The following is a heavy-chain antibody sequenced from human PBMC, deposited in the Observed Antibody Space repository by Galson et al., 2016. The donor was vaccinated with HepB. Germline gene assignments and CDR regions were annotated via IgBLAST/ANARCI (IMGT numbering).Heavy chain of an antibody. CDR1: GFTFSSYD. D-gene: IGHD5-12*01. CDR2: IGTADDT. V-gene: IGHV3-13*04. CDR3: ARGGSGYKADAFDI. Sequence: SLRLSCAASGFTFSSYDMHWVRQATGKSLEWVSAIGTADDTYYPGSVTGRFTISRENAKNSLYLQMNSLRAGDTAVYYCARGGSGYKADAFDIWGQGTMVTVSS. J-gene: IGHJ3*02.